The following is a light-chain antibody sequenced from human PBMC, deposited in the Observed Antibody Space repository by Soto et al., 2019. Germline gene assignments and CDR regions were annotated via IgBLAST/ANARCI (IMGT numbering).Light chain of an antibody. J-gene: IGKJ4*01. Sequence: EIVMTQSPATLSVSPGERATLSCRASQSVGSTLAWYQQKPGQVPRLLIYGASTSATGVPGRFSGSGSGTDFTLNISSLQSEEFAVYYCQHYKQWPLTFGGGTKVEIK. CDR2: GAS. CDR1: QSVGST. V-gene: IGKV3-15*01. CDR3: QHYKQWPLT.